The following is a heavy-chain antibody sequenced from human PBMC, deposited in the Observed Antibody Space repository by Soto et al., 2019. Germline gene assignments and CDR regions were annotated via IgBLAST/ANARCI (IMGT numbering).Heavy chain of an antibody. Sequence: SETLSLTCTVSGGSISSYYWSWIRQPPGKGLEWIGYIYYSGSTNYNPSLKSRVTISVDTSKNQFSLKLSSVTAADTAVYYRARLGGGGIYSGYDLALDWGQGTLVTISS. D-gene: IGHD5-12*01. J-gene: IGHJ4*02. V-gene: IGHV4-59*01. CDR1: GGSISSYY. CDR3: ARLGGGGIYSGYDLALD. CDR2: IYYSGST.